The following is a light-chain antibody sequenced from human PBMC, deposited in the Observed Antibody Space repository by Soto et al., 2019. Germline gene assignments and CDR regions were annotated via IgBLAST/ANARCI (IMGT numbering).Light chain of an antibody. V-gene: IGKV3-20*01. CDR2: GAS. J-gene: IGKJ1*01. Sequence: EIVLTQSPGTLSLSPGERATLSCRARRSVSSSYLAWYQQKPGQAPRLLIYGASSRATGIPDRFSGSGSGTDFTLTISRLEPEDFAVYYCQQYGSSPPCTFGQGNKVEIK. CDR1: RSVSSSY. CDR3: QQYGSSPPCT.